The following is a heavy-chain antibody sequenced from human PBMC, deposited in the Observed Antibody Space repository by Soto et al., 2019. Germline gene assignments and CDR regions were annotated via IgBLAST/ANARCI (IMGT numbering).Heavy chain of an antibody. V-gene: IGHV1-2*04. J-gene: IGHJ5*02. D-gene: IGHD6-19*01. CDR3: ARDQGACVAVQSNWFDP. Sequence: QVQLVQSGAEVKKPGASVKVSCTASGYTFTGYNMHWVRQAPGQGLEWMGWINPNSGGTNYAQKLQGWVTMTRNTAISTASRELGRLRSDDTALYDCARDQGACVAVQSNWFDPWGQGTLVTVSS. CDR1: GYTFTGYN. CDR2: INPNSGGT.